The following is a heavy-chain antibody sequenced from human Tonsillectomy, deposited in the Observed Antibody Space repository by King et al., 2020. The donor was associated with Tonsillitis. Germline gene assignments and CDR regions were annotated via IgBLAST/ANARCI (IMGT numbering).Heavy chain of an antibody. V-gene: IGHV3-30-3*01. Sequence: VQLVESGGGVVQPGRSLRLSCAASGFTFSSYAMHWVRQAPGKGLEWVAVISYDGNNKYYADSVKGRFTISRDNSKNTLDLQMNSLRAEDTAVYYCARDSVPPYYYYYYMDVWGKGTTVTVSS. CDR2: ISYDGNNK. CDR3: ARDSVPPYYYYYYMDV. D-gene: IGHD6-19*01. J-gene: IGHJ6*03. CDR1: GFTFSSYA.